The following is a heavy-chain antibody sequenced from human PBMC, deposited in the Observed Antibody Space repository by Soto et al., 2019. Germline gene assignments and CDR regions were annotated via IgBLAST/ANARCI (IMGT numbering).Heavy chain of an antibody. CDR3: VRAGPYSPGAGYYYYYYGMDV. V-gene: IGHV1-18*01. Sequence: ASVKVSCKASGYTFTSYGISWVRQAPGQGLEWMGWISAYNGNTNYAQKLQGRVTMTTDTSTSTAYMELRSLRSDDTAVYYCVRAGPYSPGAGYYYYYYGMDVWGQGTTVTVSS. D-gene: IGHD2-21*01. CDR1: GYTFTSYG. J-gene: IGHJ6*02. CDR2: ISAYNGNT.